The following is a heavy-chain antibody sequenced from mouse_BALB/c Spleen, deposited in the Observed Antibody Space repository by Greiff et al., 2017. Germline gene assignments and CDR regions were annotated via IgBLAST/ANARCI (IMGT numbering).Heavy chain of an antibody. CDR1: GYNFTSYW. Sequence: QVQLQQPGAELVKPGTSVKLSCKASGYNFTSYWINWVKLRPGQGLEWIGDIYPGSGSTNYNEKFKSKATLTVDTSSSTAYMQLSSLASEDSALYYCARSQTARASFAYWGQGTLVTVS. CDR2: IYPGSGST. J-gene: IGHJ3*01. CDR3: ARSQTARASFAY. D-gene: IGHD3-2*01. V-gene: IGHV1-55*01.